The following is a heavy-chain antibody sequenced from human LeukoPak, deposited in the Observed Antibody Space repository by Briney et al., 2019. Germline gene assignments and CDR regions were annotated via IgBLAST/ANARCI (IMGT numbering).Heavy chain of an antibody. CDR2: IYYSGST. CDR1: GGSISSSSYY. D-gene: IGHD5-12*01. V-gene: IGHV4-39*07. Sequence: SETLSLTCTVSGGSISSSSYYWGWIRQPPGKGLEWIGSIYYSGSTYYNPSLKSRVTISVDTSKNQFSLKLSSVAAADTAVYYCASLLGGYSGYPGDYWGQGTLVTVSS. CDR3: ASLLGGYSGYPGDY. J-gene: IGHJ4*02.